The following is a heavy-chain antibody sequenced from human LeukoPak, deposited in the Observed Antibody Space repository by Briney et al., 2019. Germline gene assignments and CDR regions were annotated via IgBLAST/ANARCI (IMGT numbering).Heavy chain of an antibody. D-gene: IGHD3-9*01. CDR3: ARGTRYLTEDPMDV. Sequence: ASVKVSCKASGYTFTSYDINWVREATGQGLEWMGWMNPNSGNTGYAQKFQGRVTMTRNTSISTAYMELSSLRSEDTAVYYCARGTRYLTEDPMDVWCQGTTVTVSS. CDR2: MNPNSGNT. J-gene: IGHJ6*02. V-gene: IGHV1-8*01. CDR1: GYTFTSYD.